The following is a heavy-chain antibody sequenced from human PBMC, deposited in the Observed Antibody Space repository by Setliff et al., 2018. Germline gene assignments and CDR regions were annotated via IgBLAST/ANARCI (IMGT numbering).Heavy chain of an antibody. V-gene: IGHV4-39*07. CDR2: IYYSGST. CDR1: GGSISSSNYY. J-gene: IGHJ6*03. Sequence: SETLSLTCTVSGGSISSSNYYWGWIRQPPGKGLEWIGSIYYSGSTYYNPSLKSRVTISVDTSKNQFSLKLSSVTAEDTAVYYCAKRDYYDSSGYLLPYMDVWGKGTTVTVSS. D-gene: IGHD3-22*01. CDR3: AKRDYYDSSGYLLPYMDV.